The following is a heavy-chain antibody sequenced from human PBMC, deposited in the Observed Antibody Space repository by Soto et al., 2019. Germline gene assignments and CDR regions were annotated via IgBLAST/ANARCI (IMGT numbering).Heavy chain of an antibody. D-gene: IGHD5-12*01. V-gene: IGHV3-7*01. J-gene: IGHJ4*02. CDR3: ASVAI. Sequence: EVQLVESGGGLVQPGGSLRLSCAASGFTFSNYWMSWVRQAPGKGLEWVTNIKQDGTEKNNVDAVRGRFTISRDNAKSSLDLQMNSLTAEDTAVYYCASVAIWGQGTLVTVSS. CDR2: IKQDGTEK. CDR1: GFTFSNYW.